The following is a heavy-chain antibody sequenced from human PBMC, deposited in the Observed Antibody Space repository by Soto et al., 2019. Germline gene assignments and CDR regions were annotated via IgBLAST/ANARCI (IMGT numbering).Heavy chain of an antibody. CDR2: IDSDGSTT. CDR3: AREAYRSFYFDS. V-gene: IGHV3-74*03. Sequence: GGSLRLSCAASGFTFNEYWVNWVRQAPGKGLVWVSRIDSDGSTTTYTDSVRGRFTISRDNAKNMLYLHMNSLRAEDTAEYYCAREAYRSFYFDSWGHGTLVTVSS. D-gene: IGHD3-10*01. CDR1: GFTFNEYW. J-gene: IGHJ4*01.